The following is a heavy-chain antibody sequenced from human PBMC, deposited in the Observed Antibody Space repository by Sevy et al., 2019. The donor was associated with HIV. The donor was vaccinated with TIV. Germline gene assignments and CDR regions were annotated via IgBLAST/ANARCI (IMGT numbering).Heavy chain of an antibody. Sequence: GVLRLSCAASGFTFSIYTMNWVRQAPGKGLEWVSSISSSSSYIYYTDSVKGRFSISRDNAKNALFLQMNSLRAEDTAVYYCARSLGNYYGSGTYQADWFDPWGQGTLVTVSS. J-gene: IGHJ5*02. CDR3: ARSLGNYYGSGTYQADWFDP. D-gene: IGHD3-10*01. CDR1: GFTFSIYT. V-gene: IGHV3-21*01. CDR2: ISSSSSYI.